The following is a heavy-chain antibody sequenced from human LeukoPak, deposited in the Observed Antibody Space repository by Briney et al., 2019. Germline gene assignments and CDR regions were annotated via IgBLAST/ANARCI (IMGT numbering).Heavy chain of an antibody. CDR1: GYTFTSYG. CDR3: ARIFRDGIVGATDYYYYMDV. V-gene: IGHV1-18*01. Sequence: ASVKVSCKASGYTFTSYGISWVRQAPGQGLEWMGWISAYNGNTNYAQKLQGRVTMTTDTSTSTAYMELRSLRSDDTAVYYCARIFRDGIVGATDYYYYMDVWGKGTTVTVSS. CDR2: ISAYNGNT. J-gene: IGHJ6*03. D-gene: IGHD1-26*01.